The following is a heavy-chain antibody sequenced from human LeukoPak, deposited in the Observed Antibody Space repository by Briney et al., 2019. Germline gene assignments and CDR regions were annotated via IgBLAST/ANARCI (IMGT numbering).Heavy chain of an antibody. CDR2: ISWNSGSI. J-gene: IGHJ3*02. CDR3: AKEVYGDHVSGAFDI. V-gene: IGHV3-9*01. CDR1: GFTFDDYA. Sequence: GGSLRLSCAASGFTFDDYAMHWVRQAPGKGLEWVSGISWNSGSIGYADSVKGRFTISRDNAKNSLYLQMNRLRAEDTALYYCAKEVYGDHVSGAFDIWGQGTMVTVSS. D-gene: IGHD4-17*01.